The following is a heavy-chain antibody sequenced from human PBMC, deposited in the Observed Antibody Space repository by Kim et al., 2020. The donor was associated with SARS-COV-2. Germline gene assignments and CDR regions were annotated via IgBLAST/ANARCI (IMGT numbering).Heavy chain of an antibody. J-gene: IGHJ4*02. Sequence: ADSVTGRFTISRDNSKNTLYLQMNSLRAEDTAVYYCAKGEYYYDSSGYELWGQGTLVTVSS. CDR3: AKGEYYYDSSGYEL. V-gene: IGHV3-23*01. D-gene: IGHD3-22*01.